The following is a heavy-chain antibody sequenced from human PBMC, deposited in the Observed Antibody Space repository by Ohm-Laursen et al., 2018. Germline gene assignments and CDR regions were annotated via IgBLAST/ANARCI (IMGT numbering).Heavy chain of an antibody. CDR1: GFTFSSYG. J-gene: IGHJ4*02. V-gene: IGHV3-30*03. CDR2: ISYDGSNK. D-gene: IGHD6-25*01. CDR3: ATAGPYSGDDY. Sequence: SLRLSCTASGFTFSSYGMHWVRQAPGKGLEWVAVISYDGSNKYYADSVKGRLTISRDNSKNTLYLQMSSLRDEDTAVYYCATAGPYSGDDYWGQGTLVTVSS.